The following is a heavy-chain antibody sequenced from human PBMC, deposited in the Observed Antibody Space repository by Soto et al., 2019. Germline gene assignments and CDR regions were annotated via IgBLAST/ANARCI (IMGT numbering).Heavy chain of an antibody. D-gene: IGHD3-22*01. J-gene: IGHJ4*02. CDR1: GGSISSGDYY. Sequence: SETLSLTCTVSGGSISSGDYYWSWIRQPPGKGLEWIGYIYYSGSTYYNPSLKSRVTISVDTSKSQFSLKLSSVTAADTAVYYCASYYDSSGYYAYYFDYWGQGTLVTVS. CDR3: ASYYDSSGYYAYYFDY. V-gene: IGHV4-30-4*01. CDR2: IYYSGST.